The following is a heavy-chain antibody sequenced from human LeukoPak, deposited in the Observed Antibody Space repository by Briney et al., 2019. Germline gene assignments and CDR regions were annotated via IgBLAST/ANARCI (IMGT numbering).Heavy chain of an antibody. V-gene: IGHV3-48*01. Sequence: GGSLRLSCAASGFSISTYNINWVRQAPGKGLEWVSYISSSSSTIYYADSVKGRLTISRDNAKKSLYLQMNSLRAEDTAVYYCAVMTTVSSRYYYYMDVWGKGTAVTVSS. J-gene: IGHJ6*03. D-gene: IGHD4-17*01. CDR1: GFSISTYN. CDR3: AVMTTVSSRYYYYMDV. CDR2: ISSSSSTI.